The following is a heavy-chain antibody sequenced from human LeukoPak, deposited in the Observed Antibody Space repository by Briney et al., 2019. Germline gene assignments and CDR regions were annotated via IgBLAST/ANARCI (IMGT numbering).Heavy chain of an antibody. Sequence: SETLPLTCTVSGGSISSHYWSWIRQSPQRGLEWIGFIYYTGTTKYNPSLRGRVTMSVDSSRNHFSLKLTSMTAADTAPYYCARLLNNDNAGDPDTFDMWGQGTMVTVSS. CDR3: ARLLNNDNAGDPDTFDM. CDR1: GGSISSHY. J-gene: IGHJ3*02. CDR2: IYYTGTT. D-gene: IGHD2-21*02. V-gene: IGHV4-59*11.